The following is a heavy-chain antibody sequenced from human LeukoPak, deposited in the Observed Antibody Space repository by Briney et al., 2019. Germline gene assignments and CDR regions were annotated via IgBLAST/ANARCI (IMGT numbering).Heavy chain of an antibody. CDR2: YYPNGST. D-gene: IGHD5-18*01. J-gene: IGHJ6*03. V-gene: IGHV4-4*07. Sequence: SETLSLTCSVSGGSISADYWIWIRQPAGKGLEYIGRYYPNGSTNYNPSLKSRVTISVDMSKNQFSLKLRSVTAADTAVYYCARTTEGGYSYGYFYYYYMDVWGKGTTVTISS. CDR1: GGSISADY. CDR3: ARTTEGGYSYGYFYYYYMDV.